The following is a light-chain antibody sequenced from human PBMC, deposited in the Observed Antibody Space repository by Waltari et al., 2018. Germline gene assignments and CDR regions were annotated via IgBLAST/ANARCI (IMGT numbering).Light chain of an antibody. CDR2: DAS. CDR3: QQRSNWPPALT. V-gene: IGKV3-11*01. CDR1: QSVSSY. J-gene: IGKJ4*01. Sequence: EIVLTQYPATLSLSPGERATLSCRASQSVSSYLAWYQQKPGQAPRLLIYDASNRATGIPARFSGSGSVTDFTLTISSLEPEDFAVYYCQQRSNWPPALTFGGGTKVEIK.